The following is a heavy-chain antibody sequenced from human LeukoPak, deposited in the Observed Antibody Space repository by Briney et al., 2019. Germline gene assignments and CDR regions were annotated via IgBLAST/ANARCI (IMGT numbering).Heavy chain of an antibody. D-gene: IGHD2-15*01. Sequence: SETLSLTCTVSGDSINSLDLWSWVRQPPGKGLEWIGETYLSGTTHSNPSVKSRVTISVDTSKNQFSLKLSSVTAADTAVYYCARDRRYYSGGSCYSGGSPYNWFDPWGQGTLVTVSS. CDR1: GDSINSLDL. J-gene: IGHJ5*02. V-gene: IGHV4-4*02. CDR3: ARDRRYYSGGSCYSGGSPYNWFDP. CDR2: TYLSGTT.